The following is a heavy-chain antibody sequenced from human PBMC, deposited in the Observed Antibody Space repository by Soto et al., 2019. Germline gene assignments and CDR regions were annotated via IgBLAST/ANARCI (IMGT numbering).Heavy chain of an antibody. Sequence: EVQLVESGGGLVKPGGSLTLSCAASGFAFRSYNMNWVRQAPGKGLEWVASISSGSSNIYYADSVKGRFTISRDNAKNSLFLQMDSLRAADSAVYYCASATVVAATFDFWGQGPLVTVSS. V-gene: IGHV3-21*01. CDR3: ASATVVAATFDF. CDR1: GFAFRSYN. CDR2: ISSGSSNI. D-gene: IGHD2-15*01. J-gene: IGHJ4*02.